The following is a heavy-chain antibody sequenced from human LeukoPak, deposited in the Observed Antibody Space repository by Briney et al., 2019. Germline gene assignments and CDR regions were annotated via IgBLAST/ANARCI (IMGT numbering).Heavy chain of an antibody. CDR3: ATAPGDYYDSSGARGV. J-gene: IGHJ6*02. CDR2: INHSGST. V-gene: IGHV4-34*01. Sequence: SETLSLTCAVYGGSFSGYYWTWIRQPPGKGLEWIGEINHSGSTNYNPSLKSRVTISVDTSKNQFSLKLSSVTAADTAVYYCATAPGDYYDSSGARGVWGQGTTVTVSS. CDR1: GGSFSGYY. D-gene: IGHD3-22*01.